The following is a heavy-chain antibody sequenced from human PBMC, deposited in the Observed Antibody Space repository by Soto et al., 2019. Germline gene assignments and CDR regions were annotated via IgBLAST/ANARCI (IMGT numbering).Heavy chain of an antibody. J-gene: IGHJ5*02. Sequence: SEPLSLTCAVYGGSFIGYYWRWIRQPPGKVLEWIGEINHSGSTNYNPSLKSRVTISVDTSKNQFSLKLSSVTAADTAVYYCARGLGYCTNGVCFTPNWFDPWGQGTLVTVSS. CDR3: ARGLGYCTNGVCFTPNWFDP. D-gene: IGHD2-8*01. V-gene: IGHV4-34*01. CDR1: GGSFIGYY. CDR2: INHSGST.